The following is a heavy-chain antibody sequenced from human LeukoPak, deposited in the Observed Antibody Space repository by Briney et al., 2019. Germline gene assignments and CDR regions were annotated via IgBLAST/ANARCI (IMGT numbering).Heavy chain of an antibody. J-gene: IGHJ4*02. CDR2: ISGSGGST. D-gene: IGHD3-16*01. CDR1: GFTFSSYA. CDR3: ARRRSGGSYDY. Sequence: GGSLRLSCAASGFTFSSYAMSWVRQAPGKGLEWASGISGSGGSTYYADSVKGRFTISRDNSKNTLDLQMNSLRAEDTAVYYCARRRSGGSYDYWGQGTLVTVSS. V-gene: IGHV3-23*01.